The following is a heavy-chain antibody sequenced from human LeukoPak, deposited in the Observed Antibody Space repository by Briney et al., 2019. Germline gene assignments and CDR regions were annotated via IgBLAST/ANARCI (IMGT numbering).Heavy chain of an antibody. V-gene: IGHV3-33*01. CDR3: ARDPYSYGYFDY. CDR1: GFTFSSYG. D-gene: IGHD5-18*01. CDR2: IWYDGSNK. Sequence: GGSLRLSCAASGFTFSSYGMHWVRQAPGKGLEWVAVIWYDGSNKYYADSGKGRFTISRDNSKNTLYLQMNSLRAEDTAVYSCARDPYSYGYFDYWGQGTLVTVSS. J-gene: IGHJ4*02.